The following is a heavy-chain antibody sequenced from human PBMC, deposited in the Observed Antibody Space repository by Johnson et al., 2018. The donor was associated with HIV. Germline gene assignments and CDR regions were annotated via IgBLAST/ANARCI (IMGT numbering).Heavy chain of an antibody. CDR3: ARELRGPDAFDI. V-gene: IGHV3-30-3*01. Sequence: VQLLESGGRLVQPGGSLRLSCAASGFSLSSYALHWVRQAPGKGLEWVAAVSYETPNKHYADYVKGRFTISRDNSKSTLILQMNVLREEDTAIYYCARELRGPDAFDIWGQGTMVTVSS. J-gene: IGHJ3*02. CDR1: GFSLSSYA. CDR2: VSYETPNK.